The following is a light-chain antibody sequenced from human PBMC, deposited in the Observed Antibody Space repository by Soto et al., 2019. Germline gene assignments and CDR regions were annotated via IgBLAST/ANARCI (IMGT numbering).Light chain of an antibody. CDR2: ATS. V-gene: IGKV3-20*01. CDR1: QSLSSSY. Sequence: EGVLTQSPGTLSLSPGDRATLSCRASQSLSSSYLAWYQQKPGQAPSLLIYATSSSATGIPDRLSGSGSGTDFTLTVSRLEPEDFSVYYCQLYTRSRYMFGQGNKLEI. J-gene: IGKJ2*01. CDR3: QLYTRSRYM.